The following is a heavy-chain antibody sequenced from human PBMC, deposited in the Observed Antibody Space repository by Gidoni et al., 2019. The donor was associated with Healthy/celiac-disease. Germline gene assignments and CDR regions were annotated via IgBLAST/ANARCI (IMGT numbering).Heavy chain of an antibody. CDR1: GFTSSSYS. V-gene: IGHV3-21*01. CDR3: ARDFGRQPGAFDI. D-gene: IGHD3-10*01. CDR2: ISSSSSYI. Sequence: EVQLVESGGSLVKPGGSLRLSCAASGFTSSSYSLNWVRQAPGKGLEWVSSISSSSSYIYYADSVKGRFTISRDNAKNSLYLQMNSRRAEDTAVYYCARDFGRQPGAFDIWGQGTMVTVSS. J-gene: IGHJ3*02.